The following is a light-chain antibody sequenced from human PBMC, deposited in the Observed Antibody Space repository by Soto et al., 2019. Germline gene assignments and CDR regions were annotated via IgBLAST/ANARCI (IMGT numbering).Light chain of an antibody. CDR3: QQYNSYSSWT. CDR1: QSISAS. V-gene: IGKV1-5*01. J-gene: IGKJ1*01. Sequence: DIQLTQSPSTLSASVGYRVTITCRATQSISASLAWYQQKPGKAPKLLIYDASSLESGVPSRFSGSGSGTEFTLTISSLQPDDFATYYCQQYNSYSSWTFGQGTKVDI. CDR2: DAS.